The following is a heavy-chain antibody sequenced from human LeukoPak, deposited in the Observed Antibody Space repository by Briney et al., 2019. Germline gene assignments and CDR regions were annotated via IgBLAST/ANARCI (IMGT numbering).Heavy chain of an antibody. CDR1: GYIFTDYA. CDR2: INAGNGNT. V-gene: IGHV1-3*01. CDR3: ARGRWSATTASYYLDF. Sequence: ASVKVSCRASGYIFTDYAILWVRQAPGQRLEWLGWINAGNGNTKYSQNFRGRVTLTRDTSATTASMEMNSLRSEDTALYYCARGRWSATTASYYLDFWGLGTLVTVSS. D-gene: IGHD2-21*02. J-gene: IGHJ4*02.